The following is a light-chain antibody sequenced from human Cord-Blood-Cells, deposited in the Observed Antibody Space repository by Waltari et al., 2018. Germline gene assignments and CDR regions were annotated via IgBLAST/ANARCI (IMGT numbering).Light chain of an antibody. V-gene: IGKV1-5*03. CDR3: QQYNSYSYS. CDR1: QSISSW. Sequence: DIQMTQSPSTLSASVGDRVTITCRGSQSISSWLAWYQQKPGKAPKRLIYKASRLESGVPSRFSGSGSGTEFTLTISSLQPDDFATYYCQQYNSYSYSFGQGTKLEIK. CDR2: KAS. J-gene: IGKJ2*03.